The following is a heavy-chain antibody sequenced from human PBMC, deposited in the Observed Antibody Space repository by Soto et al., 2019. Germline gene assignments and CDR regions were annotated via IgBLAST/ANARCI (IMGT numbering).Heavy chain of an antibody. Sequence: QVQLVESGGGVVQPGRSLRLPCAASGITFSSYAMHWVRQAPGKGLEWVAVISYDGSNKYYADSVKGRFTISRDNSKNTLYLQMNSLRAEDTAVYYCARGERSSGWYDYWGQGTLVTVSS. CDR2: ISYDGSNK. CDR1: GITFSSYA. V-gene: IGHV3-30-3*01. J-gene: IGHJ4*02. CDR3: ARGERSSGWYDY. D-gene: IGHD6-19*01.